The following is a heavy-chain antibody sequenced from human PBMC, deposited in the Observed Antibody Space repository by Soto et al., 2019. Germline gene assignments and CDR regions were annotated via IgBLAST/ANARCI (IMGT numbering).Heavy chain of an antibody. CDR3: ARAQTYYDYVWGSYCTRVYFDY. Sequence: SETLSLTCTVSGGSVSSGSYYWSWIRQPPGKGLEWIGYIYYSGSTNYNPSLKSRVTISVDTSKNQFSLKLSSVTAADTAVYYCARAQTYYDYVWGSYCTRVYFDYWGQGTLVTVSS. CDR2: IYYSGST. CDR1: GGSVSSGSYY. J-gene: IGHJ4*02. D-gene: IGHD3-16*01. V-gene: IGHV4-61*01.